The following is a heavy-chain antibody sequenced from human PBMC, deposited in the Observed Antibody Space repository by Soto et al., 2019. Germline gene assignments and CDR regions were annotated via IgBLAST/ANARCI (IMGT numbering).Heavy chain of an antibody. Sequence: EVQLVESGGGLVQPGGSLSLSCAASGFTFSIYWMHWVRQAPGKGLVWVSRINGDGSSTSYADSVKGRFTISRDNAKNTRYRQMSSVRAEDTGVYYCESIPPSAVGATSEVDYWGQGILVTVSS. V-gene: IGHV3-74*01. CDR1: GFTFSIYW. J-gene: IGHJ4*02. CDR2: INGDGSST. D-gene: IGHD1-26*01. CDR3: ESIPPSAVGATSEVDY.